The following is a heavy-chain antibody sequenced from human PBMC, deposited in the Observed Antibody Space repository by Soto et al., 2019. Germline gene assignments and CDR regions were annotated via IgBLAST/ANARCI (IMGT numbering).Heavy chain of an antibody. CDR3: TIFSARPVDGSSSSYYFDY. CDR1: GFTFSGSA. V-gene: IGHV3-73*01. CDR2: IRSKANSYAT. J-gene: IGHJ4*02. Sequence: GGSLRLSCAASGFTFSGSAMHWVRQASGKGLEWVGRIRSKANSYATAYAASVKGRFTISRDDSKNTAYLQMNSLKTEDTAVYYCTIFSARPVDGSSSSYYFDYWGQGTLVTVSS. D-gene: IGHD6-13*01.